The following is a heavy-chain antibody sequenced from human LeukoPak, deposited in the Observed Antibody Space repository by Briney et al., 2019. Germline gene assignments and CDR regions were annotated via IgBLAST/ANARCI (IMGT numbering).Heavy chain of an antibody. Sequence: GASVKVSCKVSGYTXTELSMHWVRQAPGKGLEWMGGFDPEDGETIYARKFQGRVTMTEDTSTDTAYMELSSLRSEDTAVYFCAVSLTTGGYYGMDVWGQGTTVTVSS. J-gene: IGHJ6*02. CDR3: AVSLTTGGYYGMDV. V-gene: IGHV1-24*01. CDR2: FDPEDGET. D-gene: IGHD1-1*01. CDR1: GYTXTELS.